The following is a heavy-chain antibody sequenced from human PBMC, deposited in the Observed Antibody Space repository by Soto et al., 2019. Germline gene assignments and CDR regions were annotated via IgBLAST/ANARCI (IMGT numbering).Heavy chain of an antibody. J-gene: IGHJ5*02. CDR2: ISSSSSTI. CDR3: ARDRWQWLAGARNNWFDP. V-gene: IGHV3-48*02. Sequence: GGSLRLSCAASGFSFNSYSMNWVRQAPGKGLEWVSYISSSSSTIYYADSVKGRFTISRDNAKNSLYLQMNSLRDEDTAVYYCARDRWQWLAGARNNWFDPWGQGTPVTVSS. CDR1: GFSFNSYS. D-gene: IGHD6-19*01.